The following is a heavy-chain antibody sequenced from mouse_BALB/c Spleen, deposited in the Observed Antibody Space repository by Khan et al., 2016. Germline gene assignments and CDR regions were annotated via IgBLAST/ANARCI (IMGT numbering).Heavy chain of an antibody. Sequence: VQLKESGPELVKPGASVKISCKASGYSFTGYFMNWVKQSHGKSLEWIGRINPYIGDTFYHQNFKGKATLTVDQSSSTAHMELLSLTSEDSAVYYCGSSGDYGGFPYWGQGTLVTVSA. D-gene: IGHD2-4*01. V-gene: IGHV1-37*01. J-gene: IGHJ3*01. CDR2: INPYIGDT. CDR1: GYSFTGYF. CDR3: GSSGDYGGFPY.